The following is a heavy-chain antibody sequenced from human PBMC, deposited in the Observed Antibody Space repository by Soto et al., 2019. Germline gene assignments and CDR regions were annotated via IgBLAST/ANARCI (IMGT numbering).Heavy chain of an antibody. Sequence: GASVKVSCKASGYTFTGYYMHWVRQAPGQGLEWMGWINPNSGGTNYAQKFQGRVTMTRDTSISTAYMELSRLRSDDTAVYYCARDVVVPAAMGGYYYYCMDVWGQGTTVTVSS. CDR3: ARDVVVPAAMGGYYYYCMDV. D-gene: IGHD2-2*01. CDR1: GYTFTGYY. CDR2: INPNSGGT. J-gene: IGHJ6*02. V-gene: IGHV1-2*02.